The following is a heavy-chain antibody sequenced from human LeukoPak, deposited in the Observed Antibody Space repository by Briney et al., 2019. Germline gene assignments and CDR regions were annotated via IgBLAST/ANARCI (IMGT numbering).Heavy chain of an antibody. J-gene: IGHJ4*02. CDR3: VRHPGSYNVLTGYSYYFDY. Sequence: GGSLRLSCAASGYTFSDYWMSWVRQAPGKGLEWVANIKHDGSDHYYADSVAGRFTISRDNAKNSLYLEMSSLRAEDAAVYFCVRHPGSYNVLTGYSYYFDYWGQGTLVTVSS. D-gene: IGHD3-9*01. CDR1: GYTFSDYW. V-gene: IGHV3-7*01. CDR2: IKHDGSDH.